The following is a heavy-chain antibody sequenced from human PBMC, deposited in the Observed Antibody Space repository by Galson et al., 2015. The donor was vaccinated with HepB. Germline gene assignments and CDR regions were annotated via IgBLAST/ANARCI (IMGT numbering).Heavy chain of an antibody. CDR2: ISSSSSYI. Sequence: SLRLSCAASGFTFSSYSMNWARQAPGKGLEWVSSISSSSSYIYYADSVKGRFTISRDNAKNSLYLQMNSLRAEDTAVYYCARDRGRTKEQLVLTQYNWFDPWGQGTLVTVSS. D-gene: IGHD6-13*01. CDR3: ARDRGRTKEQLVLTQYNWFDP. CDR1: GFTFSSYS. J-gene: IGHJ5*02. V-gene: IGHV3-21*01.